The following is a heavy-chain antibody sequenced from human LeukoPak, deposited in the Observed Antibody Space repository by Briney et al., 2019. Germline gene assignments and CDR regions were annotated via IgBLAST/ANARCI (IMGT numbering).Heavy chain of an antibody. CDR2: ISGTGGNT. V-gene: IGHV3-23*01. J-gene: IGHJ3*02. CDR1: GFTFSSYA. D-gene: IGHD3-22*01. CDR3: AKDKIVVVIADNAFDI. Sequence: PGGSLRLSCAASGFTFSSYAMSWVRQAPGKGLEWVSAISGTGGNTYYADSVKGRFTISRDNSKNTLYLQMNSLRAEDTAVYYCAKDKIVVVIADNAFDIWGQGTMVTVSS.